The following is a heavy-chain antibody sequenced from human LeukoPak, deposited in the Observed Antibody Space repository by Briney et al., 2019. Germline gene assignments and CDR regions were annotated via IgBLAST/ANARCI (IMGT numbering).Heavy chain of an antibody. D-gene: IGHD3-10*02. CDR1: GWSFSCYY. CDR2: INRSGST. J-gene: IGHJ5*02. V-gene: IGHV4-34*01. CDR3: ARHLANVRWGVNPRWFDP. Sequence: SEALFLTFSVYGWSFSCYYCSWIPQPPGKVLELIGGINRSGSTKYNPSLKSRVTIAVDTPKNQFSLKLSSVTAADTAVYYRARHLANVRWGVNPRWFDPWGQGTLVTVSS.